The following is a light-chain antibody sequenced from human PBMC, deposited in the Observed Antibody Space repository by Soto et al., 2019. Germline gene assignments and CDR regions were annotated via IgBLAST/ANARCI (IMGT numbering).Light chain of an antibody. J-gene: IGKJ4*01. CDR3: QQYDASPLT. V-gene: IGKV3-20*01. Sequence: DIVMTQSPGTLSVSPGERATLSCRASQILRTNSLCWYQQNPGQAPSLLIFGASTRAPGIPDRFSGSGSGTDFTLIISRLEPEDCAIYYCQQYDASPLTFGGGTKVEI. CDR2: GAS. CDR1: QILRTNS.